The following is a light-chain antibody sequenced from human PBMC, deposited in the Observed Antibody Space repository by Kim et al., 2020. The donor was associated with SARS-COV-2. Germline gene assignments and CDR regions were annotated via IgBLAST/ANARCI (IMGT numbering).Light chain of an antibody. Sequence: SPGERATPSSRASQSVSSYLAWYQQKPGQAPRLLIYDASNRATGIPARFSGSGSGTDFTLTISSLEPEDFAVYYCQQRSNWPPWTFGQGTKVEIK. CDR3: QQRSNWPPWT. CDR2: DAS. J-gene: IGKJ1*01. V-gene: IGKV3-11*01. CDR1: QSVSSY.